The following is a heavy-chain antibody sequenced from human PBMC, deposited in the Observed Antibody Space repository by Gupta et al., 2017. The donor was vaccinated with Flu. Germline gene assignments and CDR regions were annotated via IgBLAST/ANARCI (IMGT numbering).Heavy chain of an antibody. Sequence: EVQLVESGGALVQPGGSLRVSCAASGFSFSNYWMHWVRQPPGKGLVWVARSRADESDRTYADAVKGRFNISRDNAKNTLXLXMNSLTXEDTAVYYCVSLGGITPHWGQGTLVTVAS. J-gene: IGHJ4*02. CDR1: GFSFSNYW. V-gene: IGHV3-74*01. D-gene: IGHD1-7*01. CDR2: SRADESDR. CDR3: VSLGGITPH.